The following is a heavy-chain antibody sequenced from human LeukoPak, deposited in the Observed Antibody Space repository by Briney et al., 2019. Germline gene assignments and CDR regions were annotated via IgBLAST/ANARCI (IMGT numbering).Heavy chain of an antibody. D-gene: IGHD1-26*01. CDR1: GGSISSYY. J-gene: IGHJ4*02. Sequence: PSETLSLTCTVSGGSISSYYWSWIRQPPGKGLEWIGYIYYSGSTNYNPSLKSRVTISVDTSKNQFSLKLSSVTAADTAVYYCARDRTKMGAHFGYWGQGTLVTVSS. CDR2: IYYSGST. V-gene: IGHV4-59*12. CDR3: ARDRTKMGAHFGY.